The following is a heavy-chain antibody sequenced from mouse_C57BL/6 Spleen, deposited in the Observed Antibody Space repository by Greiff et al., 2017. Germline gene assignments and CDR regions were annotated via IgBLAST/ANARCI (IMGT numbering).Heavy chain of an antibody. CDR1: GYSFTGYY. CDR3: AIYDGYGFAY. J-gene: IGHJ3*01. Sequence: DVKLQESGPELVKPGASVKISCKASGYSFTGYYMNWVKQSPEKSLEWIGEINPSTGGTTYNQKFKAKATLTVDKSSSTAYMQLMSLTSEDSAVYYCAIYDGYGFAYWGQGTLVTVSA. V-gene: IGHV1-42*01. D-gene: IGHD2-3*01. CDR2: INPSTGGT.